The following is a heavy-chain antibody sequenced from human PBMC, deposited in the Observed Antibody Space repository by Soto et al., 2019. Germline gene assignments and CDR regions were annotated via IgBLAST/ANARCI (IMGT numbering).Heavy chain of an antibody. Sequence: PSATQSLTCTVSSGSIGGYYWNWLRQPAGKGLEWIGRIYISGSTNYKPSLKSRVAMSVDTSKKQVSLKLSSVTAADTVVYYCARGPKWARFDNWGQGTLVTVSA. CDR1: SGSIGGYY. J-gene: IGHJ4*02. CDR3: ARGPKWARFDN. CDR2: IYISGST. D-gene: IGHD1-26*01. V-gene: IGHV4-4*07.